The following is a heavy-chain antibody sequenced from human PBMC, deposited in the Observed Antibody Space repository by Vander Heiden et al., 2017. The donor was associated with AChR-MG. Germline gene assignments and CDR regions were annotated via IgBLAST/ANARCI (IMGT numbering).Heavy chain of an antibody. Sequence: QVQLQESGPGLVKPSQTLSLSCTVSGGSISSGSYSWNWIRQPAGKGLEWIGRIYISGSTNYKPSLKSRVTISVDTSKSQFSLKLSSVTAADTAVYYCARDGRFVRGSREVSYYAMDVWGQGTTVTVSS. V-gene: IGHV4-61*02. CDR3: ARDGRFVRGSREVSYYAMDV. CDR1: GGSISSGSYS. J-gene: IGHJ6*02. D-gene: IGHD3-10*01. CDR2: IYISGST.